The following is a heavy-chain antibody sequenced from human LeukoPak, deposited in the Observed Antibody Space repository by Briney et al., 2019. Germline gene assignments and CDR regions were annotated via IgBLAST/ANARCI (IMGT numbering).Heavy chain of an antibody. CDR2: ISSTTDYK. J-gene: IGHJ4*02. Sequence: GGSLRLSCAAPGFTFSAYYMNWVRQAPGKGLEWVSSISSTTDYKVYADSLKGRFTISRDNAKNSLYLQMNSLRAEDTAVYYCARAKNIKMTTILDYWGQGTLVTVSS. CDR3: ARAKNIKMTTILDY. D-gene: IGHD5-24*01. V-gene: IGHV3-21*01. CDR1: GFTFSAYY.